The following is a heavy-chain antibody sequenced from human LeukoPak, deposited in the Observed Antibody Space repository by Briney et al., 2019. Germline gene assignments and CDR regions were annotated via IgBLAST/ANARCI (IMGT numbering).Heavy chain of an antibody. CDR1: GGTFSSYA. Sequence: GASVKVSCKASGGTFSSYAISWVRQAPGQGLEWMGGIIPIFGTANYAQKFQGRVTITADKSTSTAYMELSSLRSEDTAVYYCARDRGDGYNFLQYSTHWYFDLWGRGTLVTVSS. CDR3: ARDRGDGYNFLQYSTHWYFDL. J-gene: IGHJ2*01. CDR2: IIPIFGTA. V-gene: IGHV1-69*06. D-gene: IGHD5-24*01.